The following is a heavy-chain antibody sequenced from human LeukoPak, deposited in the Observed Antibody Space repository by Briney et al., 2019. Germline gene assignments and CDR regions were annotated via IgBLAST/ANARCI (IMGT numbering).Heavy chain of an antibody. D-gene: IGHD4-11*01. J-gene: IGHJ4*02. Sequence: GGSLRLSCAASGFTFSSYSMNWVRQAPGKGLEWVSVIYSGGSTYYADSVKGRFTISRDNSKNTLYLQMNSLRAEDTAVYYCARVLVTELKRYFDYWGQGTLVTVSS. CDR1: GFTFSSYS. CDR2: IYSGGST. V-gene: IGHV3-66*01. CDR3: ARVLVTELKRYFDY.